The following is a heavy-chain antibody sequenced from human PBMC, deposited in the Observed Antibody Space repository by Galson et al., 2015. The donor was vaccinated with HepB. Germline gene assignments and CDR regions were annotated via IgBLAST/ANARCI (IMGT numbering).Heavy chain of an antibody. CDR2: IVVGSGNT. CDR3: AARSREWELLRPDY. J-gene: IGHJ4*02. V-gene: IGHV1-58*01. D-gene: IGHD1-26*01. Sequence: SVKVSCKASGFTFTSSAVQWVRQARGQRLEWIGWIVVGSGNTNYAQKFQGRVTFTRDMSTSTAYMELSSLRPEDTAVYYCAARSREWELLRPDYWGQRTLVTVSS. CDR1: GFTFTSSA.